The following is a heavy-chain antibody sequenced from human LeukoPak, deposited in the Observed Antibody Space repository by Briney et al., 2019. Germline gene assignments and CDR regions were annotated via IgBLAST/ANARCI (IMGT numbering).Heavy chain of an antibody. J-gene: IGHJ4*02. CDR1: GFTFSSYG. CDR2: ISYDGSNK. Sequence: PGGSLRLSCAASGFTFSSYGMHWVRQAPGKGLEWVAVISYDGSNKYYADSVKGRFTISRDNSKNTLYLQMNSLRAEDTAVYHCAKDYVGATSPDYWGQGTLVTVSS. CDR3: AKDYVGATSPDY. D-gene: IGHD1-26*01. V-gene: IGHV3-30*18.